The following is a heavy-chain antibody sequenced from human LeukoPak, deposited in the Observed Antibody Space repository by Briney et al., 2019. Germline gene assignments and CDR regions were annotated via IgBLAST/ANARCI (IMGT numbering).Heavy chain of an antibody. CDR1: GFTFSNAW. Sequence: PGGSLTLSCAASGFTFSNAWMSWVRQAPGKGLEWVGRIKSKTDGGTPDYAAPVKGRFTISRDDSKNTLYLQMNSLKTEDTAVYYCTGVSRSSWYDYWGQGTPVTVSS. CDR3: TGVSRSSWYDY. V-gene: IGHV3-15*01. CDR2: IKSKTDGGTP. D-gene: IGHD6-13*01. J-gene: IGHJ4*02.